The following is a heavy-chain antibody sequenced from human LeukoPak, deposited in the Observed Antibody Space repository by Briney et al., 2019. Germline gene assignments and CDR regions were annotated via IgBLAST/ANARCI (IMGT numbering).Heavy chain of an antibody. J-gene: IGHJ4*02. Sequence: SETLSLTCTVSGGSISSSSYYWGWIRQPPGKGLEWIGSIYYSGSTNYNPSLKSRVTISVDTSKNQFSLKLSSVTAADTAVYYCARRNCSGGSCYGEVDYWGQGTLVTVSS. D-gene: IGHD2-15*01. CDR3: ARRNCSGGSCYGEVDY. V-gene: IGHV4-39*07. CDR2: IYYSGST. CDR1: GGSISSSSYY.